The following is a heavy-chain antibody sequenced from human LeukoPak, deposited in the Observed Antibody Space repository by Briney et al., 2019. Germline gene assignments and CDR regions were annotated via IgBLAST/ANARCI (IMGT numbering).Heavy chain of an antibody. Sequence: GGSLRLSCAASGFTFSTYWMAWVRQAPGKGLEWVANIKYDGIEKYYVDSVKGRFTISRDNAKKSLYLQMNSLRDEDTAVYYCARSGDTVTTRYYYMDVWGKGTTVTVSS. CDR1: GFTFSTYW. J-gene: IGHJ6*03. CDR3: ARSGDTVTTRYYYMDV. CDR2: IKYDGIEK. V-gene: IGHV3-7*01. D-gene: IGHD4-17*01.